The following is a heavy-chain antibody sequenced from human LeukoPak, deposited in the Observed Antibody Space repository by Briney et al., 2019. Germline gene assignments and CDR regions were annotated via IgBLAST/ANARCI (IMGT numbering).Heavy chain of an antibody. D-gene: IGHD3-9*01. CDR2: IYPGDSDT. V-gene: IGHV5-51*01. CDR1: GYSFSNYW. J-gene: IGHJ5*02. Sequence: AGESLQISCKGSGYSFSNYWIGWVRQMPGKGLEWMGIIYPGDSDTRYSPSFQGQVTISADKSISTAYVQWSSLKASDTAMYYCARLYDILTSNSFDPWGQGTLVTVSS. CDR3: ARLYDILTSNSFDP.